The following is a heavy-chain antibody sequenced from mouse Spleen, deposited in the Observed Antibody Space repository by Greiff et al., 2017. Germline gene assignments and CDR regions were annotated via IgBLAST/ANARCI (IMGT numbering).Heavy chain of an antibody. D-gene: IGHD1-1*01. V-gene: IGHV5-9-4*01. CDR1: GFTFSSYA. CDR2: ISSGGSYT. J-gene: IGHJ3*01. Sequence: DVKLVESGGGLVKPGGSLKLSCAASGFTFSSYAMSWVRQSPEKRLEWVAEISSGGSYTYYPDTVTGRFTISRDNAKNTLYLEMSSLRSEDTAMYYCARDQGYYGSSYGFAYWGQGTLVTVSA. CDR3: ARDQGYYGSSYGFAY.